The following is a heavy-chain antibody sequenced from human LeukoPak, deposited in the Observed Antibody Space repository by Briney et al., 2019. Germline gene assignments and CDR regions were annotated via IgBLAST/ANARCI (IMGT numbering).Heavy chain of an antibody. CDR3: ARNRRCCGEDY. CDR2: IKHDGSEK. J-gene: IGHJ4*02. D-gene: IGHD2-21*01. V-gene: IGHV3-7*01. Sequence: GGSLRLSCAAAGFPFSYWMTWVRQAPGKGLEWVANIKHDGSEKNYVDSVKGRLTISRDNAKNSLYLQMNSLRAEDTAVYYCARNRRCCGEDYWGQGTQVTVSS. CDR1: GFPFSYW.